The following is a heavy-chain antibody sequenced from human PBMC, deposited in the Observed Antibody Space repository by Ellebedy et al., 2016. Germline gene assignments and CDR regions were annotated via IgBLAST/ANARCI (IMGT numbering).Heavy chain of an antibody. J-gene: IGHJ6*04. CDR1: GGSFRGDDYY. CDR3: ARVYVPYPMLGRPTSYFRLDV. Sequence: SETLSLXCTVSGGSFRGDDYYWSWIRQSPGKGLEWIGYMYWSGSTYYNPSLERRVSMSIDTSENQFTLNLRSVTAADTAVFYCARVYVPYPMLGRPTSYFRLDVWGKGTTVTVSS. D-gene: IGHD2/OR15-2a*01. V-gene: IGHV4-30-4*01. CDR2: MYWSGST.